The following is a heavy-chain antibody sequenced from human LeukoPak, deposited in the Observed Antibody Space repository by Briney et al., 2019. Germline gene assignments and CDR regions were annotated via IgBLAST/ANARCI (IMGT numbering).Heavy chain of an antibody. V-gene: IGHV3-23*01. CDR1: GFTFSIYA. CDR3: AKDATVATAYFDY. D-gene: IGHD4-17*01. J-gene: IGHJ4*02. CDR2: ISGSGGST. Sequence: GGSLRLSCAASGFTFSIYAMSCVRQAPGKGLEWVSAISGSGGSTYYADSVKGRFTISRDNSKNTLYLQMNSLRAEDTAVYYCAKDATVATAYFDYWGQRTFVSVSS.